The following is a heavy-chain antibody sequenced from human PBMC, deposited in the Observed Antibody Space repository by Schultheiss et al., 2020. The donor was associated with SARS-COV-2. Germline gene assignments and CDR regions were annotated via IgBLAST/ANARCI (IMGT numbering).Heavy chain of an antibody. CDR1: GGTFSSYA. V-gene: IGHV1-69*06. J-gene: IGHJ4*02. CDR3: ARAPTLYDSSGYYYEFYFDY. CDR2: IIPIFGTA. Sequence: SVKVSCKASGGTFSSYAISWVRQAPGQGLEWMGGIIPIFGTANYAQKFQGRVTITADKSTSTAYMELSSLRSEDTAVYYCARAPTLYDSSGYYYEFYFDYWGQGTLVTVSS. D-gene: IGHD3-22*01.